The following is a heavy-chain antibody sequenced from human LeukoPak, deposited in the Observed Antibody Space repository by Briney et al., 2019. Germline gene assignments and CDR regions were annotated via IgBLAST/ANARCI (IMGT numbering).Heavy chain of an antibody. Sequence: SETLSLTCAVYGGSFSGYYWSWIRQPPGKGLEWIGEINHSGSTNYNPSLKSRVTISVDTSKNQFSLKLSSVTAADTAVYYCARGPAYYDFWSGYLWGSNWSDPWGQGTLVTVSS. CDR3: ARGPAYYDFWSGYLWGSNWSDP. V-gene: IGHV4-34*01. CDR1: GGSFSGYY. J-gene: IGHJ5*02. CDR2: INHSGST. D-gene: IGHD3-3*01.